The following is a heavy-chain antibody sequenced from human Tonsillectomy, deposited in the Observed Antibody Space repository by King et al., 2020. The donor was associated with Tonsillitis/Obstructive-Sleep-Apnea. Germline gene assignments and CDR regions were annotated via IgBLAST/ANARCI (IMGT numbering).Heavy chain of an antibody. J-gene: IGHJ6*03. Sequence: VQLVESGGGLVQPGGSLRLSCAASGITFSTYAMSWVRQAPGKGLEWVSVVSGGGGSTYYADSVKGRFTISRDNSNNTLYLQMSSLRAEDTAVYSCAKGGHHVRTYYYYLDVWGKGTAVTVSS. D-gene: IGHD1-14*01. CDR3: AKGGHHVRTYYYYLDV. CDR1: GITFSTYA. V-gene: IGHV3-23*04. CDR2: VSGGGGST.